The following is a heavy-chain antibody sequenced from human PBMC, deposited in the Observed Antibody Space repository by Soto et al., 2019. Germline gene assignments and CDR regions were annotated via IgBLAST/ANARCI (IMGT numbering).Heavy chain of an antibody. Sequence: QLQLQESGPGLVKPSETLSLTCTVSGGSISSSGYSWGWIRQPPGKGLEWIGSIYFSGRAYYNPSLKSRVTMSVDTSKNQFSLKLISVTAADTAVYYCARSKEMSTTGDFGYWGQGTLVTVSS. CDR3: ARSKEMSTTGDFGY. J-gene: IGHJ4*02. CDR2: IYFSGRA. V-gene: IGHV4-39*01. CDR1: GGSISSSGYS. D-gene: IGHD1-1*01.